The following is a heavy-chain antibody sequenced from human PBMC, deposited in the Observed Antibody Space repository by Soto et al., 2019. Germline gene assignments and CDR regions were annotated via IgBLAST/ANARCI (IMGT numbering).Heavy chain of an antibody. CDR1: GFTLRNYW. V-gene: IGHV3-7*01. D-gene: IGHD3-10*01. CDR2: IREDGNEI. Sequence: PGGSLRLSCVASGFTLRNYWMAWVRQTPGKGLEFVANIREDGNEINYVDSVKGRFTISRDNAKNSLFLQMNSLRDEDTAVYYCGTDQWGGAFDIGGQGTMVTVSS. J-gene: IGHJ3*02. CDR3: GTDQWGGAFDI.